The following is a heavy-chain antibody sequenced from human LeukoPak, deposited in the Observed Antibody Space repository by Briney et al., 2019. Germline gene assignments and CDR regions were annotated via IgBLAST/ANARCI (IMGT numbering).Heavy chain of an antibody. CDR2: IWYDGSNK. D-gene: IGHD3-22*01. Sequence: GGSLRLSCAASGFTFSSYGMHWVRQAPGKGLEWVAVIWYDGSNKYYADSVKGRFTISRDNSKNTLYLQMNGLRAEDTAVYYCAGHYDSSGSDWYFDLWGRGTLVTVSS. J-gene: IGHJ2*01. V-gene: IGHV3-33*01. CDR3: AGHYDSSGSDWYFDL. CDR1: GFTFSSYG.